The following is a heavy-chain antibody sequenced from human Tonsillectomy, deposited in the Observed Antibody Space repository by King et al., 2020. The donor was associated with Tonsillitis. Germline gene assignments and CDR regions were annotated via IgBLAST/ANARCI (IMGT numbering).Heavy chain of an antibody. V-gene: IGHV4-59*01. Sequence: QLQESGPGLVKPSETLSLTCTVSGGSISSYYWSWIRLPPGKGLEWIGYIYYSGSTNYNPSLKSRVTISVDTSKNQFSLKLRSVTAADTAVYYCARVLDSSGYHFDYWGQGTLVTVSS. CDR1: GGSISSYY. CDR2: IYYSGST. J-gene: IGHJ4*02. D-gene: IGHD3-22*01. CDR3: ARVLDSSGYHFDY.